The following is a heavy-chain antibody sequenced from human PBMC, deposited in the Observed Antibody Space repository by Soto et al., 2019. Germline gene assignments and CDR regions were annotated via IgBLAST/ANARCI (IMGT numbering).Heavy chain of an antibody. CDR1: GGSISSYY. CDR3: ARDLWGYCGTDCYPLDV. Sequence: SETLSLTCTVSGGSISSYYWSWIRQPPGKGLEWIGYMYNTGSTVYNPSLKSRVTISVDTSRNQFYLKVNSVTAADTAVYYCARDLWGYCGTDCYPLDVWGQGTTVTVS. J-gene: IGHJ6*02. CDR2: MYNTGST. V-gene: IGHV4-59*01. D-gene: IGHD2-21*02.